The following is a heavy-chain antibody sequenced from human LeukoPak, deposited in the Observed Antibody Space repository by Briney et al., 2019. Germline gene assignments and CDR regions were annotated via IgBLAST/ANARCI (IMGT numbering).Heavy chain of an antibody. Sequence: PGGSLRLSCAASGLTFSSYAMSWVRQAPGKGLEWVSAISGSGGSTYYADSVKGRFTISRDNSKNTLYLQMNSLRAEDTAVYYCAKDRGNWNYGDFDYWGQGTLVTVSS. CDR3: AKDRGNWNYGDFDY. D-gene: IGHD1-7*01. CDR1: GLTFSSYA. V-gene: IGHV3-23*01. J-gene: IGHJ4*02. CDR2: ISGSGGST.